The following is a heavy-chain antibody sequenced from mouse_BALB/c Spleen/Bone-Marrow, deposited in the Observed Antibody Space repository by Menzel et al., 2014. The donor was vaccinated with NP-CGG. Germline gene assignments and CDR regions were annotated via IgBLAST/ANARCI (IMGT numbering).Heavy chain of an antibody. V-gene: IGHV14-3*02. Sequence: VQLKESGAELVKPGASVKLSCTASGFNIKDTYMHWVKQRPEQGLEWIGRIDPANGNTKYDPKFQGKATITADTSSNTAYLQLSSLTSEDTAVYYCARYHYGSSYAVDYWGQGTSVTVSS. J-gene: IGHJ4*01. CDR1: GFNIKDTY. CDR2: IDPANGNT. CDR3: ARYHYGSSYAVDY. D-gene: IGHD1-1*01.